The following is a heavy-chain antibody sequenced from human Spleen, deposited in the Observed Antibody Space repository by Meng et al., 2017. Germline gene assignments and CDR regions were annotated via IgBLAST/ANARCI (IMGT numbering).Heavy chain of an antibody. V-gene: IGHV3-15*01. J-gene: IGHJ4*02. Sequence: VPRVGVGGDLVKAGGSLRLSCAASGFYFNNAWMSWVRQAPGKGLEWVGRIKSNTDGGTAEYAAPVTGRFTISRDDSKSTLYLQMSGLRIDDTGVYYCTWDDKAVSDYWGQGTLVTVSS. D-gene: IGHD1-26*01. CDR2: IKSNTDGGTA. CDR3: TWDDKAVSDY. CDR1: GFYFNNAW.